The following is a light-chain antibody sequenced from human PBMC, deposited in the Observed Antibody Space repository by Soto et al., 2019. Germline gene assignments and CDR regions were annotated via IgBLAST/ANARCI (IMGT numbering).Light chain of an antibody. V-gene: IGLV2-8*01. CDR1: GSDVGGYNF. CDR3: AFYAGGNQV. Sequence: QSALTQPPSASGSPGQSVTISCTGTGSDVGGYNFVSWYQHHPGKAPKLMIYEVTRRPSGVPDRFSGSKSANTASLTVSGLLAEDEADYYCAFYAGGNQVFGTGTKLTVL. CDR2: EVT. J-gene: IGLJ1*01.